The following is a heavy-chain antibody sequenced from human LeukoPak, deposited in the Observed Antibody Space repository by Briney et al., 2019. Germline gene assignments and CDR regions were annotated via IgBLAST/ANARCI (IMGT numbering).Heavy chain of an antibody. V-gene: IGHV4-30-2*01. CDR3: GRGDYYDSSGYSWFDP. CDR2: IYHSGST. J-gene: IGHJ5*02. CDR1: GGSISSGGYS. Sequence: TLSLTCAVSGGSISSGGYSWSWIRQPPGKGLEWIGYIYHSGSTYYNPSLKSRVTISVDRSKNQFSLKLSSVTAADTAVYYCGRGDYYDSSGYSWFDPWGQGTLVTVSS. D-gene: IGHD3-22*01.